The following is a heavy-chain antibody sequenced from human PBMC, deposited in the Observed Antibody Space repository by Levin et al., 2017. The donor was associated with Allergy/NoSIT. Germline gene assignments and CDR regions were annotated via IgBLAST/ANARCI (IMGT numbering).Heavy chain of an antibody. D-gene: IGHD6-19*01. J-gene: IGHJ3*01. Sequence: PSETLSLTCSVSGGSIGSYYWSWIRQPPGKGLDWIGYIYYSGSTNYNPSLKSRVTISVDTSKNQFSLKLSSVTAADTAVYYCAGHWIRSSGWYRGPTSFDVWGHGTMVTVSS. CDR3: AGHWIRSSGWYRGPTSFDV. CDR2: IYYSGST. V-gene: IGHV4-59*01. CDR1: GGSIGSYY.